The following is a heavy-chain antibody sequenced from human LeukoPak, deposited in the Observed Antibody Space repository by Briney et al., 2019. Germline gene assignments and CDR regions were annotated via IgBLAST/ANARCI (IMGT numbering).Heavy chain of an antibody. CDR1: GFTFSSYA. CDR3: ARAPTTVTTGDY. V-gene: IGHV3-21*01. J-gene: IGHJ4*02. Sequence: PGGSLRLSCAASGFTFSSYAMSWVRQAPGKGLEWVSSISSSSSYIYYADSVKGRFTISRDNAKNSLYLQMNSLRAEDTAVYYCARAPTTVTTGDYWGQGTLVTVSS. CDR2: ISSSSSYI. D-gene: IGHD4-17*01.